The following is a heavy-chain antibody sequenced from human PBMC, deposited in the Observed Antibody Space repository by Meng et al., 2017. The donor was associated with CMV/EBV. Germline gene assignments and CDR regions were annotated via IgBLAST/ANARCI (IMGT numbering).Heavy chain of an antibody. CDR2: IYYSGST. CDR1: GGSISSGDYY. CDR3: ARVTSRVAGAFDY. V-gene: IGHV4-30-4*08. D-gene: IGHD1-14*01. Sequence: VRLQEWGPGLVKPSQTLSLTCTVSGGSISSGDYYWSWIRQPPGKGLEWIGYIYYSGSTYYNPSLKSRVTISVDTSKNQFSLKLSSVTAADTAVYYCARVTSRVAGAFDYWGQGTLVTVSS. J-gene: IGHJ4*02.